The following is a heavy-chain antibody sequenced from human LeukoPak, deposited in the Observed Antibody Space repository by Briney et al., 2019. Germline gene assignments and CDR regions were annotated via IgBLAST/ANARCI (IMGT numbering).Heavy chain of an antibody. V-gene: IGHV3-23*01. J-gene: IGHJ5*02. CDR3: ARVATGSYDWFDP. Sequence: GGSLRLSCGASGFTFSNYAMSWVRQAPGKGLEWVSAISGSGGSTYFADSVKGRLTISRDNSKNTLYLQMNSLRAEDTAVYFCARVATGSYDWFDPWGQGTLVTVSS. CDR2: ISGSGGST. D-gene: IGHD3-10*01. CDR1: GFTFSNYA.